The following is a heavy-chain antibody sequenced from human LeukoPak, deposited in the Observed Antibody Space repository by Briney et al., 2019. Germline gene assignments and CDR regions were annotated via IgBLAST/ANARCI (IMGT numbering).Heavy chain of an antibody. D-gene: IGHD3-22*01. Sequence: PSETLSLTCTVSGGSISSYYWSWIRQPPGKGLEWIGYIYYSGSTNYNPSLKSRVTISVDTSKNQFSLKLSSVTAADTAVYYCARDRYYYDSSGYSYWYFDLWGRGTLVTVSS. J-gene: IGHJ2*01. CDR2: IYYSGST. CDR3: ARDRYYYDSSGYSYWYFDL. CDR1: GGSISSYY. V-gene: IGHV4-59*01.